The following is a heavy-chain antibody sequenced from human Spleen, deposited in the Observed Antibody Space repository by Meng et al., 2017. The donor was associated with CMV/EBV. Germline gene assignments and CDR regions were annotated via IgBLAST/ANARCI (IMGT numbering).Heavy chain of an antibody. CDR1: GFSFSNYA. V-gene: IGHV3-30-3*01. J-gene: IGHJ6*02. CDR2: ISYVESHT. Sequence: GGSLRLSCVASGFSFSNYAMHWVRQAPGKGLDWVAIISYVESHTYYAESVKGRFTISRDNSKNTLYLQMNSLKTEDTAVYYCTQAHDTGTDVWGQGTTVTVSS. CDR3: TQAHDTGTDV.